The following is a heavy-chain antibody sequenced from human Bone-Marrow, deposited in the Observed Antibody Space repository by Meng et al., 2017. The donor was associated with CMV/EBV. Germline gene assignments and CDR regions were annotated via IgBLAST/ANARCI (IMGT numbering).Heavy chain of an antibody. V-gene: IGHV1-18*01. J-gene: IGHJ6*02. CDR3: ARAARYYYGMDV. CDR1: GYTFTSYG. CDR2: ISAYNGNT. Sequence: GESLKISCKGSGYTFTSYGISWVRQAPGQGLEWMGWISAYNGNTNYAQKLQGRVTMTTDTSTSTAYMELRSLRSDDTAVYYCARAARYYYGMDVWGQGTTVTVSS.